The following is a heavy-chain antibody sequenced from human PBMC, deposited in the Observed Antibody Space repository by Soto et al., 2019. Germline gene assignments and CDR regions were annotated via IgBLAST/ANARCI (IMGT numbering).Heavy chain of an antibody. CDR1: GFTFSSYA. CDR3: AKDPPEWEYYYGMDV. D-gene: IGHD1-26*01. V-gene: IGHV3-23*01. Sequence: LSLSCAASGFTFSSYAMSWVRQAPGKGLEWVSAISGSGGSTYYADSVKGRFTISRDNSKNTLYLQMNSLRAEDTAVYYCAKDPPEWEYYYGMDVWGQGTTVTVSS. CDR2: ISGSGGST. J-gene: IGHJ6*02.